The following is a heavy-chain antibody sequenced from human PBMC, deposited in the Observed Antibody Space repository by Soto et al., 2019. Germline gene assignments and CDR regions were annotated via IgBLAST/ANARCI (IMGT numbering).Heavy chain of an antibody. V-gene: IGHV1-69*01. CDR2: IIPVFGTA. D-gene: IGHD1-1*01. J-gene: IGHJ1*01. CDR1: GGTFSSYA. CDR3: ARGWNDFPH. Sequence: VQLVQSGAEVKKPGSSVKVSCKASGGTFSSYAISWVRQAPGQGFECMGGIIPVFGTANYAQKFQGRVTINADESTSTVYMERSSLRSEDTAVYYCARGWNDFPHWGQGTLVSVSS.